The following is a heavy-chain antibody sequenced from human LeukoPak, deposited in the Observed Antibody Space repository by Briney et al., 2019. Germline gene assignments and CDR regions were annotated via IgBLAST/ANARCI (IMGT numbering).Heavy chain of an antibody. J-gene: IGHJ6*03. CDR3: AKFGVKSRAYKRDCYYMDV. V-gene: IGHV3-23*01. CDR1: GFTFSSYA. Sequence: PGGSLRLSCAASGFTFSSYAMSWVRQAPGKGLEWVSAISGSGGSTYYADSVKGRFTISRDNSKNTLYLQMNSLRAEDTAVYYCAKFGVKSRAYKRDCYYMDVWGKGTTVTASS. CDR2: ISGSGGST. D-gene: IGHD2-8*01.